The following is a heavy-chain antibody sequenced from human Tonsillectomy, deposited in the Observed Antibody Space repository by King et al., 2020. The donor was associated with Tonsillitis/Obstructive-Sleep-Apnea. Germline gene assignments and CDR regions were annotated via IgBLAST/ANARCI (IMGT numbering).Heavy chain of an antibody. Sequence: VRQAPGQGLEWMGWINTNTGNPTYAQGFTGRFVFSLDTSVSTAYLQISSLKAEDTAVYYCASGYCSSTSCYTTCDYWGQGTLVTVSS. CDR3: ASGYCSSTSCYTTCDY. CDR2: INTNTGNP. J-gene: IGHJ4*02. V-gene: IGHV7-4-1*02. D-gene: IGHD2-2*02.